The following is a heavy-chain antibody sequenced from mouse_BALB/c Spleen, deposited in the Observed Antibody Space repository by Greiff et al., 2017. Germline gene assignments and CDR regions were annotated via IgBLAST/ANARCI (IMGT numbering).Heavy chain of an antibody. CDR1: GYTFSSYW. D-gene: IGHD2-2*01. Sequence: QVQLQQSGAELLKPGASVKISCKATGYTFSSYWIEWVKQRPGHGLEWIGEILPGSGSTNYNEKFKGKATFTADTSSNTAYMQLSSLTSEDSAVYYCARRSGYDWFAYWGQGTLVTVSA. J-gene: IGHJ3*01. CDR2: ILPGSGST. V-gene: IGHV1-9*01. CDR3: ARRSGYDWFAY.